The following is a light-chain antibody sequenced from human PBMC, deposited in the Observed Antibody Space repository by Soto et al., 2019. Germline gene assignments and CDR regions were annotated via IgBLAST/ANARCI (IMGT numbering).Light chain of an antibody. Sequence: QSVLTQPASVSGSPGQSITISCTGTSRDVGGYNDVSWYQQHPGKAPKLMIYEVSTRPSGVSNRFSGSKSGNTASLTISGLQAEDEADYYCSSYTTSSTLFGGGTKLTVL. CDR3: SSYTTSSTL. V-gene: IGLV2-14*01. CDR1: SRDVGGYND. CDR2: EVS. J-gene: IGLJ2*01.